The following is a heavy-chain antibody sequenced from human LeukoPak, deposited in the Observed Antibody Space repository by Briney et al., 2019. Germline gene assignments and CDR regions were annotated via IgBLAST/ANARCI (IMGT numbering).Heavy chain of an antibody. Sequence: SVKVSCKASGGTFISYAISWVRQAPGQGLEWMGGIIPIFGTANYAQKFQGRVTITADESTSTAYMELSSLRSEDTAVYYCASRIAARPGLDYWGQGTLVTVSS. CDR3: ASRIAARPGLDY. CDR2: IIPIFGTA. V-gene: IGHV1-69*13. D-gene: IGHD6-6*01. J-gene: IGHJ4*02. CDR1: GGTFISYA.